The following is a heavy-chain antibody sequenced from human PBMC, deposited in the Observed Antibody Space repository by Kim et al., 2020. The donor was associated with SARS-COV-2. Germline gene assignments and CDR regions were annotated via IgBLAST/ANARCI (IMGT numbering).Heavy chain of an antibody. J-gene: IGHJ6*02. D-gene: IGHD3-3*01. CDR2: IYYSGST. CDR1: GGSISSYY. V-gene: IGHV4-59*13. Sequence: SETLSLTCTVSGGSISSYYWSWIRQPPGKGLEWIGYIYYSGSTNYNPSLKSRVTISVDTSKNQFSLKLSSVTAADTAVYYCARDGPLPWNFWSGYYTGGNYYYYGMDVWGQGTTVTVSS. CDR3: ARDGPLPWNFWSGYYTGGNYYYYGMDV.